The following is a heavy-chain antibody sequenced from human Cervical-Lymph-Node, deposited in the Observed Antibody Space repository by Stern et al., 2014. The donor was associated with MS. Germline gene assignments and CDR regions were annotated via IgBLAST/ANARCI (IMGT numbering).Heavy chain of an antibody. CDR1: GGSFSGYY. CDR2: INHSGST. D-gene: IGHD1-26*01. V-gene: IGHV4-34*01. CDR3: ARGGGSYSFDP. J-gene: IGHJ5*02. Sequence: QVQLQQWGAGLLKPSETLSLTCAVYGGSFSGYYWSWIRQPPGKGLEWIGEINHSGSTNYNPSLKSRVTISVDTSKNQFSLKLSSVTAADTAVYYCARGGGSYSFDPWGQGTLVTVSS.